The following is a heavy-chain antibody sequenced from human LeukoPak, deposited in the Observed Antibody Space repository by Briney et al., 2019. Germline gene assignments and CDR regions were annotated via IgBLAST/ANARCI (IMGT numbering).Heavy chain of an antibody. Sequence: SETLSLTCTVSGGSISNYYWSWIRQPPGKGLEWIGYIYYSGSTNYNPSLKSRVTISVDTSKNQFSLKLSSVTAADTAVYYCARGYYYDSIPGLWGQGTLVTVSS. J-gene: IGHJ4*02. CDR2: IYYSGST. CDR1: GGSISNYY. V-gene: IGHV4-59*01. CDR3: ARGYYYDSIPGL. D-gene: IGHD3-22*01.